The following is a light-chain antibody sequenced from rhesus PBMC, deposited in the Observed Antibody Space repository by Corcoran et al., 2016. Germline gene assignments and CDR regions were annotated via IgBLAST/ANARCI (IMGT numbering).Light chain of an antibody. CDR2: GAS. CDR3: YQHSSGYS. Sequence: QVILTQSPATLSLSPGERATLSCRASQRVSSYLAWYQQKPGQAPRLLIYGASSRATGIPDRFSGSGSGTDFTLTIRSLEPEDVGVYPCYQHSSGYSFGQGTKVEIK. V-gene: IGKV3-10*01. CDR1: QRVSSY. J-gene: IGKJ2*01.